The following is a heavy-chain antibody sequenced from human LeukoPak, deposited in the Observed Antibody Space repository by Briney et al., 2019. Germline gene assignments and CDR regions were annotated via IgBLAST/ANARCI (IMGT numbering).Heavy chain of an antibody. Sequence: PSETLSLTCTVSGGSIISYYWSWIRQPPGKGLEWIGYIYYSGSTNYNPSLKSRVTISVDTSQNQFSLKLSSVTAADADVYYCARQSSNYDSNGYYLDYWGQGTLVTVSS. CDR3: ARQSSNYDSNGYYLDY. D-gene: IGHD3-22*01. CDR2: IYYSGST. V-gene: IGHV4-59*08. CDR1: GGSIISYY. J-gene: IGHJ4*02.